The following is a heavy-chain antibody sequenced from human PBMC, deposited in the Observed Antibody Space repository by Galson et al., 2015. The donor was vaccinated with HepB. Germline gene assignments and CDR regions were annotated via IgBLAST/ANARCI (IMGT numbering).Heavy chain of an antibody. CDR3: ARDWNFDSSGYYSRVHFDY. J-gene: IGHJ4*02. CDR1: GYTFTNYG. V-gene: IGHV1-18*01. Sequence: SVTVSCKASGYTFTNYGISWVRQAPGQGLEWMGWISGYNANTYYAQKLQGRVTMATDTSTSTAYMELRSLRSDDTAVYYCARDWNFDSSGYYSRVHFDYWGRGTLVTVSS. CDR2: ISGYNANT. D-gene: IGHD3-22*01.